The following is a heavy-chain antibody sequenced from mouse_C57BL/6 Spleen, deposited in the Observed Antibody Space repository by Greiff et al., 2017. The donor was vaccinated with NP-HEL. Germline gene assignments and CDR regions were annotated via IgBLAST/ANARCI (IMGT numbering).Heavy chain of an antibody. CDR2: IDPANGNT. V-gene: IGHV14-3*01. J-gene: IGHJ2*01. Sequence: EVQLQQSVAELVRPGASVKLSCTASGFNIENTYMHWVKQRPEQGLEWIGRIDPANGNTKYDPKFQGKATITADTSSNTAYLQLSSLTAEDTAIYYCARDWFDYWGQGTTLTVSS. D-gene: IGHD4-1*01. CDR3: ARDWFDY. CDR1: GFNIENTY.